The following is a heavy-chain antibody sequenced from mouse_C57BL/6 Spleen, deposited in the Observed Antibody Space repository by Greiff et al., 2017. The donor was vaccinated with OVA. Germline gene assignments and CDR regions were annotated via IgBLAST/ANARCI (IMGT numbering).Heavy chain of an antibody. V-gene: IGHV1-61*01. J-gene: IGHJ3*01. Sequence: QVQLKQPGAELVRPGSSVKLSCKASGYTFTSYWMDWVKQRPGQGLEWIGNIYPSDSETHYNQKFKDKATLTVDKSSSTAYMQLSSLTSEDSAVYYCARLDSSGYGFAYWGQGTLVTVSA. CDR1: GYTFTSYW. D-gene: IGHD3-2*02. CDR3: ARLDSSGYGFAY. CDR2: IYPSDSET.